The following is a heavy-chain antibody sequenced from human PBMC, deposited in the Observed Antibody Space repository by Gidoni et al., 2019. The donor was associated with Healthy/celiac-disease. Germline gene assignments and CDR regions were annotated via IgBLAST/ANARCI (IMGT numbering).Heavy chain of an antibody. D-gene: IGHD6-13*01. CDR3: ARGQEGYSSSFDP. CDR1: GGSFSGYY. V-gene: IGHV4-34*01. Sequence: QVQLQQWGAGLLKPSETLSLTCAVYGGSFSGYYWSWIRQPPGKGLEWIGEINHSGSTNYNPSLKSRVTISVDTSKNQFSLKLSSVTAADTAVYYCARGQEGYSSSFDPWGQGTLVTVSS. J-gene: IGHJ5*02. CDR2: INHSGST.